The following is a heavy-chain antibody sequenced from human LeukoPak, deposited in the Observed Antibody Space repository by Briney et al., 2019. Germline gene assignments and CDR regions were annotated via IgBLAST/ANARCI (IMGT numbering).Heavy chain of an antibody. CDR3: ASGRISGVVPAGHDY. V-gene: IGHV3-48*04. CDR2: ISSSSSTI. CDR1: GFTFSSYS. D-gene: IGHD2-2*01. Sequence: PGGSLRLSCAASGFTFSSYSMNWVRQAPGKGLEWVSSISSSSSTIYYADSVKGRFTISRDNAKNSLYLQMNSLRAEDTAVYYCASGRISGVVPAGHDYWGQGTLVTVSS. J-gene: IGHJ4*02.